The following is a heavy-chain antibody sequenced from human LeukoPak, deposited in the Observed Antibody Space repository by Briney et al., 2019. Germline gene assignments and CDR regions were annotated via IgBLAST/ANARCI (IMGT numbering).Heavy chain of an antibody. Sequence: GGSLRLSCAASGFTFSSYWMSWVRQAPGKGLEWVANIKQDGSEKYYVDSVKGRFTISRDNAKNSLYLQMNSLRAEDTALYYCAKGLEGWLTPADYWGQGTLVTVSS. CDR3: AKGLEGWLTPADY. CDR1: GFTFSSYW. CDR2: IKQDGSEK. D-gene: IGHD3-3*01. J-gene: IGHJ4*02. V-gene: IGHV3-7*03.